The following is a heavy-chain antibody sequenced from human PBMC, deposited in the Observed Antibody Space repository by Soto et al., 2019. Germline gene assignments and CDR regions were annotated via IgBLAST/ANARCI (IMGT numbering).Heavy chain of an antibody. D-gene: IGHD5-12*01. CDR3: SRIYVRARAGCDH. Sequence: GESLRVSWAASGFTFSHYFMHGCRQVPGEGLVWVSRISGDWSTISYADSVKGRFTISRDNAKNTLYLQMNSLRVEDTAVYYCSRIYVRARAGCDHWGPGLVVTGS. CDR2: ISGDWSTI. V-gene: IGHV3-74*01. J-gene: IGHJ5*02. CDR1: GFTFSHYF.